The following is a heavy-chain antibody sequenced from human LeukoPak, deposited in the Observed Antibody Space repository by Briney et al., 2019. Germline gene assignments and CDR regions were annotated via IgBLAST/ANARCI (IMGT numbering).Heavy chain of an antibody. Sequence: GGSLRLSCAASGFTFSSYGMHWVRQAPGKGLEWVAVIWYDGSNKYYADSVKGRFTISRDNAKNSLYLQMNSLRAEDTAVYYCAREGISSGSSSPFDYWGQGTLVTVSS. CDR3: AREGISSGSSSPFDY. V-gene: IGHV3-33*01. J-gene: IGHJ4*02. CDR2: IWYDGSNK. D-gene: IGHD6-6*01. CDR1: GFTFSSYG.